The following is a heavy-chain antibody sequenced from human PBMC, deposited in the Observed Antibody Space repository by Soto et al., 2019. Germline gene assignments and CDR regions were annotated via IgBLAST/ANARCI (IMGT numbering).Heavy chain of an antibody. D-gene: IGHD6-19*01. CDR3: AKEVAGTAAGYYFDY. Sequence: PGASLTLASAASGFTFSRTSLRWERQPPGKGREWVAVISYDGSNKYYADSVKGRLTISRDNSKNTLYLQMNSLRAEDTAVYYCAKEVAGTAAGYYFDYWGQGT. CDR2: ISYDGSNK. CDR1: GFTFSRTS. J-gene: IGHJ4*02. V-gene: IGHV3-30*18.